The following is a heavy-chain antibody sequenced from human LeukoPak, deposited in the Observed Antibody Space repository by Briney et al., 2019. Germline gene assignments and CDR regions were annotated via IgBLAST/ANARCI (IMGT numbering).Heavy chain of an antibody. Sequence: HAGGSLRLSCAASGFTFSSYRMNWVRQAPGKGLEWVSYISSSSSTIYYADSVKGRFTISRDNAKNSLYLQMNSLRAEDTAVYYCARDKPYILRLGGYGYWDVWGKGTTVTVSS. CDR2: ISSSSSTI. J-gene: IGHJ6*04. D-gene: IGHD3-16*01. CDR1: GFTFSSYR. V-gene: IGHV3-48*01. CDR3: ARDKPYILRLGGYGYWDV.